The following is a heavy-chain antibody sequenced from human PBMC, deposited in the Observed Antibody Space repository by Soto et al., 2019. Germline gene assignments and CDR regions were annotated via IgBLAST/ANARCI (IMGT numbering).Heavy chain of an antibody. D-gene: IGHD6-13*01. J-gene: IGHJ6*02. CDR3: AREAAAAGKVYYYGMDV. CDR1: RYSFPSYW. CDR2: IYPCDSDT. Sequence: GESLKIASKGSRYSFPSYWIGWVRQVHGKGLEWMGIIYPCDSDTRYSPSFQGQVTISADKSISTAYLQWSSLMASDTVMYYCAREAAAAGKVYYYGMDVWGQGTTVTVSS. V-gene: IGHV5-51*01.